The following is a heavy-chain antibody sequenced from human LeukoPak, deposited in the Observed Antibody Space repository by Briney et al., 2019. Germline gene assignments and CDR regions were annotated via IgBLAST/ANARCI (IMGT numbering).Heavy chain of an antibody. V-gene: IGHV4-59*11. CDR2: IYYSVST. CDR3: ARESSVHFPDY. Sequence: SETLSLTCTVSGGSISSHYWSWIRQPPGKGLEWIGYIYYSVSTNYNPSPKSRVTISVATSKNQFSLRLSSVTAADTAVYYCARESSVHFPDYWGQGTLVTVSS. CDR1: GGSISSHY. D-gene: IGHD2-2*01. J-gene: IGHJ4*02.